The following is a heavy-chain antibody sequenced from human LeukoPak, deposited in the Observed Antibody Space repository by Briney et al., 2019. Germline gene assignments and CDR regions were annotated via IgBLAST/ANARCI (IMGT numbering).Heavy chain of an antibody. D-gene: IGHD6-19*01. CDR3: ARDLGISGWYAPPLGYFDY. V-gene: IGHV1-2*02. J-gene: IGHJ4*02. Sequence: ASVKVSRKASGYTFTGYYMHWVRQAPGQGLEWMGWINPNSGGTNYAQKFQGRVTMTRDTSISTAYMELKRLRSDDTAVYYCARDLGISGWYAPPLGYFDYWGQGTLLTVSS. CDR2: INPNSGGT. CDR1: GYTFTGYY.